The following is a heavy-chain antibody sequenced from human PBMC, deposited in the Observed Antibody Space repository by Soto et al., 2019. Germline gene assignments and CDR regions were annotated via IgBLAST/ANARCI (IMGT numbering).Heavy chain of an antibody. J-gene: IGHJ6*02. V-gene: IGHV1-24*01. CDR1: GYTLTELS. Sequence: QVQLVQSGAEVKKPGASVKVSCKVSGYTLTELSMHWVRQAPGKGLEWLGGFDPEDGETIYAQKFQGRDTMTEDTSTDTAYMELSSLRSEDTAVYYCATDWGYCSGGSCTDQHYYYYGMDVWGQGTTVTVSS. CDR2: FDPEDGET. D-gene: IGHD2-15*01. CDR3: ATDWGYCSGGSCTDQHYYYYGMDV.